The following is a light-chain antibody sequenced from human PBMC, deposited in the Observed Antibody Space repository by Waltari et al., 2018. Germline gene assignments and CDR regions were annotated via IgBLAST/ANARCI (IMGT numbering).Light chain of an antibody. V-gene: IGKV3-20*01. CDR1: QSVGRS. J-gene: IGKJ1*01. CDR3: QHYVRLPAT. CDR2: DAS. Sequence: EIVLTQSPGTLSLSPGERATLACRASQSVGRSLAWYQQKPGQAPRLLIYDASRRATGIPDRFSGSGSGTDFSLTISTLWPEDLAVYYCQHYVRLPATFGQGTKVEI.